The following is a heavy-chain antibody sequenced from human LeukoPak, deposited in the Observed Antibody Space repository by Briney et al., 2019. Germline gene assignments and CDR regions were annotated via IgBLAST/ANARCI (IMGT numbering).Heavy chain of an antibody. CDR3: ARTHYYDSSGSPLRYFDL. CDR1: GVSISSGGYY. D-gene: IGHD3-22*01. V-gene: IGHV4-31*03. J-gene: IGHJ2*01. Sequence: PSETLSLTCTVSGVSISSGGYYWSWIRQHPGKGLEWIGYIYYSGSTYYNPSLKSRVTISVDTSKNQFSLRLSSVTAADTAVYYCARTHYYDSSGSPLRYFDLWGRGTLVTVSS. CDR2: IYYSGST.